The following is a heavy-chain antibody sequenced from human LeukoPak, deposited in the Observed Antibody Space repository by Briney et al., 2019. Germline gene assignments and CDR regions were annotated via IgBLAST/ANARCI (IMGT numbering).Heavy chain of an antibody. CDR3: ARETDSGTMIVTNDY. CDR1: GFTFSSYS. J-gene: IGHJ4*02. CDR2: ISSSSSYI. V-gene: IGHV3-21*01. D-gene: IGHD3-22*01. Sequence: GGSLRLSCAASGFTFSSYSMNWVRQAPGKGLEWVSSISSSSSYIYYADSVKGRFTISRDNAKNSLYLQMNSLRAEDTAVYYCARETDSGTMIVTNDYWGQGTLVTVSS.